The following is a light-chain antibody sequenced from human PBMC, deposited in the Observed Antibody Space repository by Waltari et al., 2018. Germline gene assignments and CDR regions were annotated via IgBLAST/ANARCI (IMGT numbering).Light chain of an antibody. CDR3: ETGGHGTWV. J-gene: IGLJ3*02. Sequence: QLVLTQSPSASASLGASAKLTCTLSSGHSSNIIAWLQQQPGKGPRYLMQVNSDGSHRKGDEIPDRFSGSSSGAEHYLTISSLQSEDEADYYCETGGHGTWVFGGGTKLTVL. CDR1: SGHSSNI. CDR2: VNSDGSH. V-gene: IGLV4-69*01.